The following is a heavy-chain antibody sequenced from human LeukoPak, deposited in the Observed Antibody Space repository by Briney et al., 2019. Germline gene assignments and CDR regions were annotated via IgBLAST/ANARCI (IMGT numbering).Heavy chain of an antibody. V-gene: IGHV3-7*01. CDR2: IDKDGSEK. Sequence: TGGSLRLSCAVSQFTFSNYWMSWVRQAPGKGLEWVANIDKDGSEKHYVDSVKGRFTISRDNAKKSLYLQMSSLRAEDTAVYYCATVFRVEGATGLDYWGQGTLVTVSS. CDR1: QFTFSNYW. CDR3: ATVFRVEGATGLDY. D-gene: IGHD2-15*01. J-gene: IGHJ4*02.